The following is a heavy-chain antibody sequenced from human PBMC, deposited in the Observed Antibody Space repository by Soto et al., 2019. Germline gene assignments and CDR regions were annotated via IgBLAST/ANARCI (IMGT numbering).Heavy chain of an antibody. V-gene: IGHV4-4*02. CDR3: ARVKWLRFGNGMDV. Sequence: PSETLSLTCAVSGGSISSSNWWSWVRQPPGKGLEWIGEIYHSGSTNYNPSLKSRVTISVDKSKNQFSLKLSSVTAADTAVYYCARVKWLRFGNGMDVWGQGTTVTVSS. D-gene: IGHD5-12*01. CDR1: GGSISSSNW. J-gene: IGHJ6*02. CDR2: IYHSGST.